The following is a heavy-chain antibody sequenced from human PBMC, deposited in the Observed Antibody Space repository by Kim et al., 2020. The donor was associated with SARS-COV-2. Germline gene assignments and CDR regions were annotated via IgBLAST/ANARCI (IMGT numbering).Heavy chain of an antibody. V-gene: IGHV3-7*04. Sequence: KGRVTISRDNAKNSLYLQMNSLRAEDTAVYYCARENIVVVPAAMGGWFDPWGQGTLVTVSS. D-gene: IGHD2-2*01. J-gene: IGHJ5*02. CDR3: ARENIVVVPAAMGGWFDP.